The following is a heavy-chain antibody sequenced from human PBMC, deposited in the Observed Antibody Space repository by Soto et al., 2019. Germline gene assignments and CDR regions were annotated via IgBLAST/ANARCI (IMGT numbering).Heavy chain of an antibody. CDR2: ISGNSGTT. J-gene: IGHJ3*01. CDR3: ARGVPNHYGFDV. Sequence: GSLRLSCEGSGFNFSNYALNWVRQAPGKRLEWVSVISGNSGTTYYAASVKGRFTISRDNAKNTLYLEMNSLTDEDTAVYYCARGVPNHYGFDVWGQGTMVTVSS. V-gene: IGHV3-23*01. CDR1: GFNFSNYA. D-gene: IGHD4-17*01.